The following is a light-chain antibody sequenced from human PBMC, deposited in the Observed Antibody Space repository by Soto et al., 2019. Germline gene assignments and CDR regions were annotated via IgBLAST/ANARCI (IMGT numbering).Light chain of an antibody. CDR2: SNN. V-gene: IGLV1-44*01. Sequence: QSVLTQPPSASGTPGQRVTIACAGSSSNIGSKTVNWYQQLPGTTPKLLIYSNNQRPSVVPDRFSGSKSGTSASLAISGLQSEDGADYYCAAWDDSLNGVVFGGGTKLTVL. J-gene: IGLJ2*01. CDR1: SSNIGSKT. CDR3: AAWDDSLNGVV.